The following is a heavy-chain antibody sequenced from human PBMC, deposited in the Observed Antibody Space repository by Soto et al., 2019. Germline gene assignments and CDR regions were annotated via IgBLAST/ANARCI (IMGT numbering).Heavy chain of an antibody. J-gene: IGHJ4*02. CDR1: GFTFSSYA. CDR3: AKWRGANYYDSSGYLDY. V-gene: IGHV3-23*01. D-gene: IGHD3-22*01. CDR2: ISGSGGST. Sequence: EVQLLESGGGLVQPGGSLRLSCAASGFTFSSYAMSWVRQAPGKGLEWVSAISGSGGSTYYADSVKGRFTISRDNSKKTLYLQMNSLRAEDTAVYYCAKWRGANYYDSSGYLDYWGQGTLVTVSS.